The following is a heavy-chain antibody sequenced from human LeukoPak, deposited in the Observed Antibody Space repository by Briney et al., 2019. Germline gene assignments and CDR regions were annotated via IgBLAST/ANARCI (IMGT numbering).Heavy chain of an antibody. CDR3: AKAYSGSYFEGGFDS. CDR1: GFTFDDYA. D-gene: IGHD1-26*01. CDR2: ISWNSCSI. J-gene: IGHJ4*02. V-gene: IGHV3-9*03. Sequence: GGSLRLSCAASGFTFDDYAMHWGRQGPGEGLEWGSGISWNSCSIGYADSVKGRFTISRDNPKTSLYLQMNSLRAQDMALYYCAKAYSGSYFEGGFDSWGQGTLVTVSS.